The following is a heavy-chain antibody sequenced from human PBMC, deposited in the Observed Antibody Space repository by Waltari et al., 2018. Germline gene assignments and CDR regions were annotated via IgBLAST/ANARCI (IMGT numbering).Heavy chain of an antibody. J-gene: IGHJ4*02. V-gene: IGHV1-2*06. CDR1: GYTFTEFY. D-gene: IGHD6-6*01. Sequence: QVQLVQSRAEVKKPGASVKVSCKTSGYTFTEFYIHWVRQAPGQGLEWMGRMSPYSGDTNYAQNFQGRVTMNKDTSISTAYMDLSRLTFDDTAVYYCVSKNGSSSDYWGQGTLVTVSS. CDR2: MSPYSGDT. CDR3: VSKNGSSSDY.